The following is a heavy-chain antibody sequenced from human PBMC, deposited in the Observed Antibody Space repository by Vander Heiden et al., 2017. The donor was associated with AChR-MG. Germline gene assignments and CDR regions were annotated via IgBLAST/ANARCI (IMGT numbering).Heavy chain of an antibody. CDR3: ARHVDSGYDSISYFDY. Sequence: EVQLVQSGAEVKKPGESLKISCKGSGYSFTSYWIGWVRQMPGKGLEWMGIIYPGDSDTRYSPSFQGQVTISADKSISTAYLQWSSLKASDTAMYYCARHVDSGYDSISYFDYWGQGTLVTVSS. V-gene: IGHV5-51*01. CDR1: GYSFTSYW. J-gene: IGHJ4*02. CDR2: IYPGDSDT. D-gene: IGHD5-12*01.